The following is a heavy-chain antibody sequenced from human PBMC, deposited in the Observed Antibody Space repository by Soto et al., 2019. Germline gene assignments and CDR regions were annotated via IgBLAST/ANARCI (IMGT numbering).Heavy chain of an antibody. CDR3: TTDPTSYYDILTALHL. D-gene: IGHD3-9*01. Sequence: PGWSLRLSVADSGCAFISGCMSFVSQAPVKGLEWVGRIKIKTDGGTTDYAAPVKGRFTISRDDSKNTLYLQMNRLKTEDTAVYYCTTDPTSYYDILTALHLWGQGTMVTV. V-gene: IGHV3-15*01. CDR1: GCAFISGC. CDR2: IKIKTDGGTT. J-gene: IGHJ3*01.